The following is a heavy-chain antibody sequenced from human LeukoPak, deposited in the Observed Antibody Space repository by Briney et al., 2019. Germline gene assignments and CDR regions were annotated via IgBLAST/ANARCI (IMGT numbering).Heavy chain of an antibody. J-gene: IGHJ4*02. CDR1: GFAFSNYA. V-gene: IGHV3-23*01. CDR2: ISGSNT. D-gene: IGHD2-8*01. Sequence: GGSLRLSCTTSGFAFSNYAMNWVHQAPGKGPEWVSGISGSNTYYADSVKGRFTIFRDNSKNVLYLQMDRLRAEDTAVYSCAKDVCTSPRCLLYFDSWGQGTLVTVSS. CDR3: AKDVCTSPRCLLYFDS.